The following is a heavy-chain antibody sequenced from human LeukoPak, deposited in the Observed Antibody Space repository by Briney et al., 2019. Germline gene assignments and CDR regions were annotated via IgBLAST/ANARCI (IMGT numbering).Heavy chain of an antibody. CDR3: ARVAHAFDI. CDR1: GDSISSGDYC. V-gene: IGHV4-30-4*01. J-gene: IGHJ3*02. Sequence: SETLSLTCTVSGDSISSGDYCWSWIRQPPGKGLEWIGYIYYSGSTYYTPSLKSRVTISVDTSKNQFSLKLSSVTAADTAVYYCARVAHAFDIWGQGTMVTVSS. CDR2: IYYSGST.